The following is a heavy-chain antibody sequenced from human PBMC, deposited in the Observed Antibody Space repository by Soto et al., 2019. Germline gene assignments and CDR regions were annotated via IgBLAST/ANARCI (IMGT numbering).Heavy chain of an antibody. CDR2: IIPVFGRP. CDR3: AREASGYDF. D-gene: IGHD5-12*01. CDR1: GGTFSSFG. V-gene: IGHV1-69*13. Sequence: ASVKVSCKASGGTFSSFGISWLRQAPGQGLEWMGGIIPVFGRPNYAQRFRGRLTITADESTNTSYMELIDLTSEDTAVYYCAREASGYDFWGQGTQVTVS. J-gene: IGHJ1*01.